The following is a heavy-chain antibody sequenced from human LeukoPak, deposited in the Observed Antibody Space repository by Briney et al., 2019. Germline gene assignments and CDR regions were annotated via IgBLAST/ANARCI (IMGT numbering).Heavy chain of an antibody. D-gene: IGHD2-15*01. CDR3: ARILGYCSGGSCYDTVDY. CDR1: GGSISSGDYY. CDR2: IYYSGST. V-gene: IGHV4-30-4*01. Sequence: SETLSLTCTVSGGSISSGDYYWSWIRQPPGKGLEWIGYIYYSGSTYYNPSLKSRVTISVDTSKNQFSLKLSSVTAADTAVYYCARILGYCSGGSCYDTVDYWGQGTLVTVSS. J-gene: IGHJ4*02.